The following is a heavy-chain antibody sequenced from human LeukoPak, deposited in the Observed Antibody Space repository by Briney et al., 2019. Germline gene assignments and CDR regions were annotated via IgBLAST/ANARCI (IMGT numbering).Heavy chain of an antibody. CDR2: IKQDGSEK. CDR3: ARTSYNWKSCFDY. Sequence: GGSLRLSCEASGFTFSSHWMTWVRQAPGKGLEWVANIKQDGSEKYYVDSVKGRFTISRDNAKNSLYLQMNSLRAEDTAVYYCARTSYNWKSCFDYWGQGTLVTVSS. D-gene: IGHD1-20*01. CDR1: GFTFSSHW. J-gene: IGHJ4*02. V-gene: IGHV3-7*05.